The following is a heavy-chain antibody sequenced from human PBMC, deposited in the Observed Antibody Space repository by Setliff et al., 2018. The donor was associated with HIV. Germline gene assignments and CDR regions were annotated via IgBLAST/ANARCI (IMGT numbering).Heavy chain of an antibody. D-gene: IGHD7-27*01. CDR2: VHRSGTT. J-gene: IGHJ5*02. CDR1: GDSISSYY. V-gene: IGHV4-4*08. Sequence: PSETLSLTCTVSGDSISSYYWNWIRQPPGGGLEWIAYVHRSGTTNYNPSLKSRLTISLDTYKNQFSLEVSSVTAADTAIYYCTRFAWGMNWFDPWGQGTMVTVSS. CDR3: TRFAWGMNWFDP.